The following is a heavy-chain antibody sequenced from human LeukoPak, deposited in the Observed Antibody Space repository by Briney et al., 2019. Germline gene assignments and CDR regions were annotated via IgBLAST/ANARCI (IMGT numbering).Heavy chain of an antibody. CDR1: GFTFSSYS. J-gene: IGHJ4*02. CDR3: ARSGIAASFDY. CDR2: ISSSSSYI. D-gene: IGHD6-13*01. Sequence: GGSLRLSCAASGFTFSSYSMNWVRHAPGKGLEWVSSISSSSSYIYYADSVKGRFTISRDNAKNSLYLQMNSLRAEDTAVYYCARSGIAASFDYWGQGTLVTVSS. V-gene: IGHV3-21*01.